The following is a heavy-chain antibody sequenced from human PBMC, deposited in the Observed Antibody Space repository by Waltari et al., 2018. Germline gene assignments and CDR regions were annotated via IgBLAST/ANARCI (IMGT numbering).Heavy chain of an antibody. D-gene: IGHD6-13*01. J-gene: IGHJ4*02. CDR3: TRDSIAAAFHY. Sequence: QVQLVQSGPEIKKPGASVKVSCKASGYTFTNYGISWVRQAPGQGLEWMGWVSTYNSNTNYEQKFQDRVTLTTDTSTTTAYMELRSLFFDDTAVYYCTRDSIAAAFHYWGQGTLVTVSS. CDR1: GYTFTNYG. CDR2: VSTYNSNT. V-gene: IGHV1-18*01.